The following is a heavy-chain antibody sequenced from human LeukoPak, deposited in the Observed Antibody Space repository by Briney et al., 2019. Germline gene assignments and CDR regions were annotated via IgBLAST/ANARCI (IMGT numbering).Heavy chain of an antibody. CDR1: GFTFSNYE. CDR3: AKDGGSGILY. J-gene: IGHJ4*02. CDR2: ISASGNPM. V-gene: IGHV3-48*03. D-gene: IGHD3-10*01. Sequence: GGSLRLSCAASGFTFSNYEMNWVRQAPGEGLEWISYISASGNPMFYADSVKGRFTISRDNAKNSLYLQMNSLRAEDTAIYYCAKDGGSGILYWGQGTLVTVSS.